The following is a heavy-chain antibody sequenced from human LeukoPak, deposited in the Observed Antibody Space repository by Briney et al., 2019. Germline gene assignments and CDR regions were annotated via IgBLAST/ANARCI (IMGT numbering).Heavy chain of an antibody. CDR2: ISSSSSYI. CDR3: ARDRLWAFDI. J-gene: IGHJ3*02. CDR1: GFTFSSYS. Sequence: GGSLRLSCAASGFTFSSYSMNWIRQAPGKGLEWVSSISSSSSYIYYADSVKGRFTISRDNAKNSLYLQMNSLRAEDTAVYYCARDRLWAFDIWGQGTMVTVSS. V-gene: IGHV3-21*01. D-gene: IGHD3-10*01.